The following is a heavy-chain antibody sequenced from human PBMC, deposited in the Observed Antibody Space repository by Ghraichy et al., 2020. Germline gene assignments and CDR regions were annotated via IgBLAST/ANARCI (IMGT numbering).Heavy chain of an antibody. D-gene: IGHD6-13*01. V-gene: IGHV3-23*01. CDR3: AKDFNIEAAGRSFQY. J-gene: IGHJ1*01. CDR1: GFTFGRYA. CDR2: ISSSGDRT. Sequence: GGSLRLSCAASGFTFGRYAMTWVRQAPGKGLEWVSGISSSGDRTWYADSVKGRFTISRDNSKNTLSVQMNSLRAEDTAVYYCAKDFNIEAAGRSFQYWGQDTLVTVAS.